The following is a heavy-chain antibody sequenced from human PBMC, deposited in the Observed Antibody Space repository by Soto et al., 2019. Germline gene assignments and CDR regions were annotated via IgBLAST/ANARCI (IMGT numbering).Heavy chain of an antibody. CDR3: ARERTGTTSNWFDP. D-gene: IGHD1-7*01. J-gene: IGHJ5*02. Sequence: QVQLVQSGAEVKKPGASVKVSCKASGYTFTSYDINWVRQATGHGLERMGWMNPNSGNTVYAQKFQGRVTMTRDTSISTAYMELSSLRSEDTAVYYCARERTGTTSNWFDPWGQGTLVTVSS. V-gene: IGHV1-8*01. CDR1: GYTFTSYD. CDR2: MNPNSGNT.